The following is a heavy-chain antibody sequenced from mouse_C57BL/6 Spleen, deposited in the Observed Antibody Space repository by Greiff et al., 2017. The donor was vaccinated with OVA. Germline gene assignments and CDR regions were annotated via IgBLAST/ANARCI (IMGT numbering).Heavy chain of an antibody. D-gene: IGHD1-1*01. Sequence: DVKLVESGGGLVQPGGSLSLSCAASGFTFTDYYMSWVRQPPGKALEWLGFIRNKANGYTTEYSASVKGRFTISRDNSQSILYLQMNALRAEDSATYFCARYEAVVDTDAMDYWGQGTSVTVSS. CDR2: IRNKANGYTT. CDR1: GFTFTDYY. CDR3: ARYEAVVDTDAMDY. J-gene: IGHJ4*01. V-gene: IGHV7-3*01.